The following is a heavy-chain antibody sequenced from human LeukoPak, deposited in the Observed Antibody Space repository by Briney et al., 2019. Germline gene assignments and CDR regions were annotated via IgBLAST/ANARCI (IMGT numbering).Heavy chain of an antibody. J-gene: IGHJ3*02. D-gene: IGHD6-13*01. V-gene: IGHV3-30*04. CDR3: ASYSSSFNAFDI. CDR2: ISYDGSNK. Sequence: GGSLRLSCAASGFTFSSYAMHWVRQAPGKGLEWVAVISYDGSNKYYADSVKGRFTISRDNSKNTLYLQMNSLGAEDAAVYYCASYSSSFNAFDIWGQGTMVTVSS. CDR1: GFTFSSYA.